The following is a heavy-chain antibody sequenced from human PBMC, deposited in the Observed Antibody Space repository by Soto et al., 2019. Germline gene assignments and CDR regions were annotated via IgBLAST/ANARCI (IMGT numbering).Heavy chain of an antibody. Sequence: ASVKVSCKASGYTFTSYGISWVRQAPGRGLEWMGWISAYNGNTNYAQKLQGRVTMTTDTSTSTAYMELRSLRSDDTAVYYCVSDPHSGYDHIGTFDDWGQGTLVTVSS. CDR2: ISAYNGNT. CDR1: GYTFTSYG. CDR3: VSDPHSGYDHIGTFDD. J-gene: IGHJ4*02. V-gene: IGHV1-18*01. D-gene: IGHD5-12*01.